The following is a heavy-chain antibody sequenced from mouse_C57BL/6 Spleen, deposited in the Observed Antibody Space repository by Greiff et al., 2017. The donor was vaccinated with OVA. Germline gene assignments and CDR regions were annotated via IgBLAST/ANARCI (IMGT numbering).Heavy chain of an antibody. CDR1: GYTFTSYW. Sequence: VKLQQPGAELVMPGASVKLSCKASGYTFTSYWMHWVKQRPGQGLEWIGEIDPSDSYTNYNQKFKGKSTLTVDKSSSTAYMQLSSLTSEDSAVYYCARGYYGGTWFAYWGQGTLVTVSA. J-gene: IGHJ3*01. CDR2: IDPSDSYT. CDR3: ARGYYGGTWFAY. D-gene: IGHD1-2*01. V-gene: IGHV1-69*01.